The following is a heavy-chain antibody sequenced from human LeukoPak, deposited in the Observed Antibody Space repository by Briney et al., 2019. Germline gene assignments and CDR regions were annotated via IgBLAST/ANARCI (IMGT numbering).Heavy chain of an antibody. V-gene: IGHV3-7*01. J-gene: IGHJ4*02. D-gene: IGHD3-16*01. CDR1: GFSFNSDW. CDR2: IKHDESEK. CDR3: TRRLDD. Sequence: GGSLRLSCAASGFSFNSDWMDWVRQAPGKGLEWVANIKHDESEKNYLDSVKGRFTISRDNAQNSLYLQMNGLRVEDTAVYSCTRRLDDWGQGTLVTVSS.